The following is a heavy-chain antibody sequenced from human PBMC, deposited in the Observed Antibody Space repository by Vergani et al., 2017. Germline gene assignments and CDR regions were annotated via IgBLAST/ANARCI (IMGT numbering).Heavy chain of an antibody. CDR3: AKPAGGNWFDP. Sequence: VQLVESGGGLVPPGRSLRLSCAASGFSFGDYAMTWVRQAPGKGLEWVAFIRYDASNKYYADSVKGRFTISRDNPKNTLYLQMNSLRAEDTAVYYCAKPAGGNWFDPWGQGTLVTVSS. D-gene: IGHD6-13*01. J-gene: IGHJ5*02. V-gene: IGHV3-30*02. CDR1: GFSFGDYA. CDR2: IRYDASNK.